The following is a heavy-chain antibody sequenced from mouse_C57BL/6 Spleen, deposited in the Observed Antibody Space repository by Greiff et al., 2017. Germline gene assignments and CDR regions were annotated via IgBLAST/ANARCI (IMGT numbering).Heavy chain of an antibody. CDR2: INPGSGGT. CDR1: GYAFTNYL. J-gene: IGHJ2*01. CDR3: ARHYGSSPLDY. Sequence: VQLQQSGAELVRPGTSVKVSCKASGYAFTNYLIVWVKQRPGQGLERIGVINPGSGGTNDNEKFKGKATLTADKSSSTAYMQLSSLTSEDSAVYFCARHYGSSPLDYWGQGTTLTVSS. D-gene: IGHD1-1*01. V-gene: IGHV1-54*01.